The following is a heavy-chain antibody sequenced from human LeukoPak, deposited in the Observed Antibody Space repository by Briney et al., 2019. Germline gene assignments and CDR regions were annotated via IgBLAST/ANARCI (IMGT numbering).Heavy chain of an antibody. J-gene: IGHJ4*02. Sequence: GGSLRLSCAASGFSFSTDNVNWVRQARGKGLEWVSSISSSSTYIYYTDSVKGRFAISRDNARNAVYLQMNSLRTEDTGVYYCASRPGDFIDSSVYYSFWGQGTLVTVSS. D-gene: IGHD3-22*01. V-gene: IGHV3-21*01. CDR2: ISSSSTYI. CDR1: GFSFSTDN. CDR3: ASRPGDFIDSSVYYSF.